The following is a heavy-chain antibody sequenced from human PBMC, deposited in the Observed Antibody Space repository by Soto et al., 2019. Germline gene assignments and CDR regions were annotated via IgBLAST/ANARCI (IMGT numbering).Heavy chain of an antibody. CDR3: AIHGITGSYYGAFEI. D-gene: IGHD1-26*01. CDR1: GGSIRRCCYS. CDR2: IYHSGST. V-gene: IGHV4-30-2*01. Sequence: SEALSLTCAVSGGSIRRCCYSWSWIRQPPGKGLEWIGYIYHSGSTYYNPSLRSRVTISVDRSKNQFALKLSSVTAAETAVYYCAIHGITGSYYGAFEIWGQGTMVT. J-gene: IGHJ3*02.